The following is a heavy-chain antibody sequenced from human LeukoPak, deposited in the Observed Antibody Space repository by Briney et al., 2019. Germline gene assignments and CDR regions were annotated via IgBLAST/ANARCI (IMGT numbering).Heavy chain of an antibody. J-gene: IGHJ4*02. Sequence: SETLSLTCAVYGGSLSGYYWSWIRQPPGKGLEWIGEINHSGSTNYNPSLKSRVTISVDTSKNQFSLKLSSVTAADTAVYYCASGSRLVPAANAYTYYFDYWGQGTLVTVSS. V-gene: IGHV4-34*01. CDR3: ASGSRLVPAANAYTYYFDY. D-gene: IGHD2-2*01. CDR1: GGSLSGYY. CDR2: INHSGST.